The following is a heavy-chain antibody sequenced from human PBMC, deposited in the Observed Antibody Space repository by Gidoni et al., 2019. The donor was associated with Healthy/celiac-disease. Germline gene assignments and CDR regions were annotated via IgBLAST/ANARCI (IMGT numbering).Heavy chain of an antibody. CDR3: ARDRHIYDFWSGYPFDY. Sequence: EVQLVESGGGLVQPGGSLRLSCAASGFTFSSYWMHWVRQAPGKGLVWVSRINSDGSSTSYADSVKGRFTISRDNAKNTLYLQMNSLRAEDTAVYYCARDRHIYDFWSGYPFDYWGQGTLVTVSS. V-gene: IGHV3-74*01. J-gene: IGHJ4*02. CDR2: INSDGSST. CDR1: GFTFSSYW. D-gene: IGHD3-3*01.